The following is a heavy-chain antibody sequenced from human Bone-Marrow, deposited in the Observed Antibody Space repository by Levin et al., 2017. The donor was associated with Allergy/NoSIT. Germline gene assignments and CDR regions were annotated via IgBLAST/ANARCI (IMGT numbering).Heavy chain of an antibody. D-gene: IGHD3-22*01. CDR2: IYSSGNT. CDR1: GASISSNDYY. V-gene: IGHV4-30-4*01. J-gene: IGHJ6*02. CDR3: ARDRDYYDSSGYDIVYYGMDV. Sequence: PSQTLSLTCTVSGASISSNDYYWSWIRQPPGKGLEWIGYIYSSGNTHYNPSLKSRVTMSLDASKNQISLKLNSVTAADSAVYYCARDRDYYDSSGYDIVYYGMDVWGQGTTVTVSS.